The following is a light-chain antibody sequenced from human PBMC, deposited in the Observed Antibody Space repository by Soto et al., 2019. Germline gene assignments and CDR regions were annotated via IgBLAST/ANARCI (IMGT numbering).Light chain of an antibody. CDR3: SSYTSRNTRV. CDR1: SIDVGGYNY. Sequence: QSVLTQPASVSGSPGQSITISCNGSSIDVGGYNYVSWYQHHPGKAPKLLIFEVSNRPSGVSHRFSGSKSGNTASLTISGLQAEDEADYYCSSYTSRNTRVFGGGTKLTVL. J-gene: IGLJ3*02. V-gene: IGLV2-14*01. CDR2: EVS.